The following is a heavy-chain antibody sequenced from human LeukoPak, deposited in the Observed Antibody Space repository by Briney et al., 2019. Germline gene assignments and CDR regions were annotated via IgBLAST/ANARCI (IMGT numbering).Heavy chain of an antibody. Sequence: GGSLRLSCAASGVTVISNYMSWVRQAPGKGLEWVSVIYAGGSTFYADSVKGRFTISRDNSKNTLYLQMNSLRAEDTAIYYCTRNWGSDNWFDPWGKGTLVTVSS. CDR2: IYAGGST. J-gene: IGHJ5*02. CDR3: TRNWGSDNWFDP. V-gene: IGHV3-53*01. CDR1: GVTVISNY. D-gene: IGHD7-27*01.